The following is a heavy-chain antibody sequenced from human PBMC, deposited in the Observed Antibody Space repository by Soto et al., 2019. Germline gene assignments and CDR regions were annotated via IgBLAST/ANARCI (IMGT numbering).Heavy chain of an antibody. Sequence: EVQLVESGGGLVKPGGSLRLSCAASGLTFSNAWMSWVRQAPGKGLEWVGRIKSKTDGGTTDYAAPVKGRFTISRDDSKNTLYLQMNSLKTEDTAVYYYTTDIPRNYYYYGMDVWGQGTTVTVSS. D-gene: IGHD2-2*02. J-gene: IGHJ6*02. V-gene: IGHV3-15*01. CDR3: TTDIPRNYYYYGMDV. CDR2: IKSKTDGGTT. CDR1: GLTFSNAW.